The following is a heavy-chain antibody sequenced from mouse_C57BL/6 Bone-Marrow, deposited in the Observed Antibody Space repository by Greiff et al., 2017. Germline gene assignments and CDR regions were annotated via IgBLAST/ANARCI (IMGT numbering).Heavy chain of an antibody. CDR1: GYAFTSHW. D-gene: IGHD2-3*01. V-gene: IGHV1-56*01. Sequence: VQLQQSGPELVRPGASVKISCKAPGYAFTSHWMQWVRQRPGQGLEWIGEIFPGSGSTYYNEKFKGKATLTVDTSTSTAYMQLSSLTSEDSAVYFWARGGSYDGCPAWFAYWGQGTLVTVSA. CDR2: IFPGSGST. CDR3: ARGGSYDGCPAWFAY. J-gene: IGHJ3*01.